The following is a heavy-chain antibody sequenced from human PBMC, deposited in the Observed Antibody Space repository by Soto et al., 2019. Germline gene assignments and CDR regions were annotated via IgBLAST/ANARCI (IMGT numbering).Heavy chain of an antibody. CDR1: GYSFASYW. D-gene: IGHD6-13*01. V-gene: IGHV5-51*01. CDR3: ARKQACMDV. Sequence: KPGEALMISCKGSGYSFASYWIGWVRQMPGKGLEWMGIIYPGDSDTRYSPSFQGQVTISADKSINTAYLQWSSLKASDSAMYYCARKQACMDVWGQGTTVTVSS. CDR2: IYPGDSDT. J-gene: IGHJ6*02.